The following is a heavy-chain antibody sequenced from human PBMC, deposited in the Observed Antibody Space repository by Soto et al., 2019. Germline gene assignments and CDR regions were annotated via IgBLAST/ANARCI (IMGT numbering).Heavy chain of an antibody. V-gene: IGHV4-30-2*04. CDR1: GGSS. J-gene: IGHJ4*02. CDR2: VHHTGST. CDR3: ARHAGNGNVWPLDY. Sequence: GGSSWNWIRQPPGKGLEWIGYVHHTGSTYYMPSLRSRVTLSVDTSKNQFSLRLTSVTAEDTAVYYCARHAGNGNVWPLDYWGQGILVNSSS. D-gene: IGHD2-8*01.